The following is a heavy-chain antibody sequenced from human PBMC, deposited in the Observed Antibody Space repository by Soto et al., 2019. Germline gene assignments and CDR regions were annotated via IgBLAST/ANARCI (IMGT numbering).Heavy chain of an antibody. Sequence: QVQLVESGGGVVQPGRSLRLSCAASGFTFSSYGMHWVRQAPGKGLEWVAVISYDGSNKYYADSVKGRFTISRDNSKNTLYLQMNSLRAEDTAVYYCAKEAGYYYDSSGYSALDYWGQGTLVTVSS. V-gene: IGHV3-30*18. D-gene: IGHD3-22*01. CDR3: AKEAGYYYDSSGYSALDY. CDR2: ISYDGSNK. J-gene: IGHJ4*02. CDR1: GFTFSSYG.